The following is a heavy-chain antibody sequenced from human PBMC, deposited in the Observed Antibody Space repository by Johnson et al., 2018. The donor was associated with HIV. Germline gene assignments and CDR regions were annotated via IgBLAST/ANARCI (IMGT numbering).Heavy chain of an antibody. Sequence: VQLVESGGGLVKPGGSLRLSCAASGFTFSDYYMSWVRQAPGKGLEWVSVMYGGGSTYHADSVKGRFSLSRDNSKNTLYLQMNSLKAEDTAVYYCVRGRTLITGTTFLFPVDIWGQGTMVTVSS. CDR3: VRGRTLITGTTFLFPVDI. CDR2: MYGGGST. CDR1: GFTFSDYY. V-gene: IGHV3-66*01. D-gene: IGHD1-7*01. J-gene: IGHJ3*02.